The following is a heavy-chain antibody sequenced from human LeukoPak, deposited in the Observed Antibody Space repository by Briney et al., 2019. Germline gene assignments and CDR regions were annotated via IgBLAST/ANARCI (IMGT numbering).Heavy chain of an antibody. Sequence: SQTLSLTCAISGDSVSSNSAAWNWIRQSPSRGLEWLGRTYYRSKWYNDYAVSVKSRITINPDTSKNQFSLQLNSVTPEDTAVYYCARGSLYSSGRYELGALNWFDPWGQGTLVTVSS. CDR2: TYYRSKWYN. J-gene: IGHJ5*02. D-gene: IGHD6-19*01. V-gene: IGHV6-1*01. CDR3: ARGSLYSSGRYELGALNWFDP. CDR1: GDSVSSNSAA.